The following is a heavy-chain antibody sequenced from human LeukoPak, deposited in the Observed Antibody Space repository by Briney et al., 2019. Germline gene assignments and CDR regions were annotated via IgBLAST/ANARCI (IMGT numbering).Heavy chain of an antibody. V-gene: IGHV1-18*01. CDR3: AREGAIYQYSYGSYYYYGMDV. J-gene: IGHJ6*02. D-gene: IGHD5-18*01. CDR2: ISAYNGNT. CDR1: GYTFTIYG. Sequence: GASVKVSCKASGYTFTIYGISWVRQAPGQGLEWMGWISAYNGNTNYAQKLQGRVTMTTDTSTSTAYMELRSLRSDDTAVYYCAREGAIYQYSYGSYYYYGMDVWGQGTTVTVSS.